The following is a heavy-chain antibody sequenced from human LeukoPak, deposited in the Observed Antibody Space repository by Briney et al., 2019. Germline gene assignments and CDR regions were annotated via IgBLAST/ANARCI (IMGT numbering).Heavy chain of an antibody. V-gene: IGHV4-34*01. J-gene: IGHJ4*02. CDR3: ARGLAYSGSYFFY. D-gene: IGHD1-26*01. Sequence: SETLSLTCAVYGGSFSGYYWSWIRQPPGKGLEGIGEINHSGSTNYNPPLKSRVTISVDTSKSQFSLKLSSVTAADTAVYYCARGLAYSGSYFFYWGQGTLVTVSS. CDR2: INHSGST. CDR1: GGSFSGYY.